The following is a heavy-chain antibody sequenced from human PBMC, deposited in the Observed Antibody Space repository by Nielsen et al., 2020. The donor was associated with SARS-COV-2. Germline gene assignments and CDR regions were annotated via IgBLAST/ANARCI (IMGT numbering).Heavy chain of an antibody. J-gene: IGHJ6*02. CDR3: ARVAGTGAINYYYYGMDV. CDR1: GFTFSSYS. CDR2: ISSSSYI. D-gene: IGHD6-19*01. Sequence: GGSLRLSCAASGFTFSSYSMNWVRQAPGKGLEWVSSISSSSYIYYADSVKGRFTISRDNAKNSLYLQMNSLRAEDTAVYYCARVAGTGAINYYYYGMDVWGQGTTVTVSS. V-gene: IGHV3-21*04.